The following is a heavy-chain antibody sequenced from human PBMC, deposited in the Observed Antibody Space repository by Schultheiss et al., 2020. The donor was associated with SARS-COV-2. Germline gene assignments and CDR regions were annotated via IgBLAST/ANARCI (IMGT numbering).Heavy chain of an antibody. Sequence: SETLSLTCAVYGGSFSGYYWSWIRQPPGKGLEWIGFMYYSGSTNYNPSLKSRVTMSVDTSKNQFSLKLSSVTAADTAVYYCASQASWTARKYMDVWGKGTTVTVSS. CDR3: ASQASWTARKYMDV. CDR2: MYYSGST. V-gene: IGHV4-59*08. J-gene: IGHJ6*03. CDR1: GGSFSGYY. D-gene: IGHD6-13*01.